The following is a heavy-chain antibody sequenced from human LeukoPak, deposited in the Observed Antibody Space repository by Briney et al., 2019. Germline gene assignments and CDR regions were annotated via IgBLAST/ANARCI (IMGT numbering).Heavy chain of an antibody. CDR1: GYTFTSYY. D-gene: IGHD1-26*01. CDR2: INPSEADT. CDR3: SLGATDY. J-gene: IGHJ4*02. V-gene: IGHV1-46*01. Sequence: ASVKVSCKASGYTFTSYYMHWVRQAPGQGLEWIGIINPSEADTAYAQKFQGRVTVTMDTSTSTVYMELSALTSEDTALYFCSLGATDYWGQGTLATVSS.